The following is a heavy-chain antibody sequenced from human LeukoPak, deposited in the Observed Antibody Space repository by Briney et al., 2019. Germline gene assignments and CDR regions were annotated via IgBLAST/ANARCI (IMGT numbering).Heavy chain of an antibody. CDR1: GFPFSAYA. CDR2: MSGSGGMT. J-gene: IGHJ4*02. V-gene: IGHV3-23*01. Sequence: GGSLRLSCAASGFPFSAYAMSWVRQAPGKGLEWVSAMSGSGGMTYYADSVKGRFSISRDNSKNTLYLQMSSLRAKDTAVYYCTKFDAPSSRKNYWGQGTLVTVSS. CDR3: TKFDAPSSRKNY.